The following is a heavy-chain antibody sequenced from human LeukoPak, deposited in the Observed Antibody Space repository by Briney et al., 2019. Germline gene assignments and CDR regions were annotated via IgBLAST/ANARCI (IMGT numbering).Heavy chain of an antibody. J-gene: IGHJ4*02. Sequence: PSETLSLTCTVSGGSISSYLWSWIRQPAGKGLEWIGRIYTSGSIDYNPSLKSRVTMSVDTSKNQFSLKLNSVTAADTAVYYCARGPRNSDWYSIDYWGQGTLATVSS. D-gene: IGHD6-19*01. CDR3: ARGPRNSDWYSIDY. V-gene: IGHV4-4*07. CDR1: GGSISSYL. CDR2: IYTSGSI.